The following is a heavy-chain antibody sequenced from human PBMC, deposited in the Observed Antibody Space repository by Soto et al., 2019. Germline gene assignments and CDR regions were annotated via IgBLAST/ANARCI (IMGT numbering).Heavy chain of an antibody. CDR1: GYSISSGNY. Sequence: PSETLSLTCAVSGYSISSGNYWAWIRQPPGRGLEWIGSLYHIGSTHYNTSLKSRVTISVDTSKNHFSLELSSVTAADTDMYYCRSSTSCYDESCVEVGGQGTMDNVSS. CDR2: LYHIGST. J-gene: IGHJ6*02. V-gene: IGHV4-38-2*01. D-gene: IGHD2-2*01. CDR3: RSSTSCYDESCVEV.